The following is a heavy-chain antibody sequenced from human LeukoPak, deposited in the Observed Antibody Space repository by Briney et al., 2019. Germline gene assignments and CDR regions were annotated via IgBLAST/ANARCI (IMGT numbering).Heavy chain of an antibody. CDR2: IKDDGSVK. Sequence: GGSLRLSCTASGFSFSSFWMSWVRQAPGKGLEWVANIKDDGSVKNHVDSLKGRFSISRDNARNSLYLQISSLRAEDTAVYYCAREVVATASAFDCWGQGTLVTVSS. CDR3: AREVVATASAFDC. J-gene: IGHJ4*02. CDR1: GFSFSSFW. D-gene: IGHD2-21*01. V-gene: IGHV3-7*03.